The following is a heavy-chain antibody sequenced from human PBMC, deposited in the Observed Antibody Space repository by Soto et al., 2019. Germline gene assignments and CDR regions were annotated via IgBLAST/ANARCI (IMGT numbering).Heavy chain of an antibody. Sequence: QITLNESGPALVKPTQTLTLTCTFSGFSLNTRDVGVGWIRQPPGKALEWLGVVYWDDDKTYSPSLKSRLTINKDPTKHQVVLRMTKMEPVDTATYYGAHCMGGVASVWGQGTLVTVSS. CDR1: GFSLNTRDVG. CDR2: VYWDDDK. CDR3: AHCMGGVASV. D-gene: IGHD3-16*01. J-gene: IGHJ4*02. V-gene: IGHV2-5*02.